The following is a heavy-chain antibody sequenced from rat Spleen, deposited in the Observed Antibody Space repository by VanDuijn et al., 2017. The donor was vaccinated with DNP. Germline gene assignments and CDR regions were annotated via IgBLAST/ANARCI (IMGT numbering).Heavy chain of an antibody. CDR1: GFTFSDYG. CDR3: ARRPPGYSRGWFGY. V-gene: IGHV5S23*01. Sequence: EVQLVESGGDLIQPGRSLKLSCAASGFTFSDYGMAWVRQVPTQGLEWVASIGPNGDSAYYRDSVKGRFTVSRDNAKSTLYLQMDSLRSEDTATYFCARRPPGYSRGWFGYWGQGTLVTVSS. D-gene: IGHD1-4*01. CDR2: IGPNGDSA. J-gene: IGHJ3*01.